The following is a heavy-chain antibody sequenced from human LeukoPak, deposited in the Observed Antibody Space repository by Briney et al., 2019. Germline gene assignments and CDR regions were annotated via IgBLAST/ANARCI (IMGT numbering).Heavy chain of an antibody. CDR3: ARDSPIAARPRNFDY. Sequence: GASVKVSCKASGNTFNSYGISWVRQAPGQGLEWMGWISAYNGNTNYAQKLQGRVTMTTDTSTSTAYMELRSLRSDDTAVYYCARDSPIAARPRNFDYWGQGTLVTVSS. J-gene: IGHJ4*02. CDR2: ISAYNGNT. V-gene: IGHV1-18*01. D-gene: IGHD6-6*01. CDR1: GNTFNSYG.